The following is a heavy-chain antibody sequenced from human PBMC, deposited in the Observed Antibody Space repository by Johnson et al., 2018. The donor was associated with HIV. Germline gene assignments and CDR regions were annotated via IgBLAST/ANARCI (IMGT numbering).Heavy chain of an antibody. V-gene: IGHV3-15*01. J-gene: IGHJ3*02. CDR3: TTWDLMVRGSHAGDAFDI. Sequence: VQLVESGGGLVKPGGSLRLSCAASGFTFSNAWMSWVRQAPGKGLEWVGRIKRKTYGGTTDYAAPVQGRFTISRDESTNTLYLHMNSLKTEDTAGSYCTTWDLMVRGSHAGDAFDIWGQGTMVTVSS. CDR2: IKRKTYGGTT. CDR1: GFTFSNAW. D-gene: IGHD3-10*01.